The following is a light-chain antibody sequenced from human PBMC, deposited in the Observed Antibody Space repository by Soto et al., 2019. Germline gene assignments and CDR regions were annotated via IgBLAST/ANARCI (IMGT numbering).Light chain of an antibody. CDR1: QSVSTTY. CDR2: AAS. J-gene: IGKJ2*01. Sequence: EIVLTQSPGTLSLSPGERATLSCWTSQSVSTTYLAWYQQKRGQAPRLLIYAASSRATGIPDRFSGSGSGTYFILTISRLEPEDFAVYYCQQYYSSPYTFGQGTELEI. V-gene: IGKV3-20*01. CDR3: QQYYSSPYT.